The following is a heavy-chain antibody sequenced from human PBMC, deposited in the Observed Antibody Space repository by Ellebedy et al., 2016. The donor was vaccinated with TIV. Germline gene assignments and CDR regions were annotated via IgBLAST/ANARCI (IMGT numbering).Heavy chain of an antibody. CDR1: GYTFTSYY. J-gene: IGHJ4*02. CDR3: ARDVPHHYYGSGSYYNKLFDY. CDR2: INPSGGST. Sequence: ASVKVSCXASGYTFTSYYMHWVRQAPGQGLEWMGIINPSGGSTSYAQKFQGRVTMTRDTSTSTVYMELSSLRSEDTAVYYCARDVPHHYYGSGSYYNKLFDYWGQGTLVTVSS. V-gene: IGHV1-46*01. D-gene: IGHD3-10*01.